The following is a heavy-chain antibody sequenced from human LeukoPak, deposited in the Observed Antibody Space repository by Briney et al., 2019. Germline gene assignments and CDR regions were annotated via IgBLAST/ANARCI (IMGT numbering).Heavy chain of an antibody. Sequence: GGSLRLSREASGFTFSSYSMCWVRQAPGKGLEWISYISISSTNRYYADSVTGRFTISRDNAENSLFLQMNSLRAEDTALYYCVRVKGSYFDFWGQGTQVTVSS. V-gene: IGHV3-48*01. CDR2: ISISSTNR. D-gene: IGHD6-6*01. CDR1: GFTFSSYS. J-gene: IGHJ4*02. CDR3: VRVKGSYFDF.